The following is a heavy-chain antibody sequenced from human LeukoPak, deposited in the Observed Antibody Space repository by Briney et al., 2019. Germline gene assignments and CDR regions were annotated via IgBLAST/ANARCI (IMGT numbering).Heavy chain of an antibody. V-gene: IGHV4-4*07. CDR1: GGSISSYY. D-gene: IGHD3-3*01. CDR3: ARDFCSGYYTTYYYYMDV. CDR2: IYTSGST. Sequence: SETLSLTCTVSGGSISSYYWSWIRQPAGKGLEWIGRIYTSGSTNYNPSLKSRVTMSVDTSKNQFSLKLSSVTAADTAVYYCARDFCSGYYTTYYYYMDVWGKGTTVTVSS. J-gene: IGHJ6*03.